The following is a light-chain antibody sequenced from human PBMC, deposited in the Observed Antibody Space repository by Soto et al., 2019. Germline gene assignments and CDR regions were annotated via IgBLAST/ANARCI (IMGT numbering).Light chain of an antibody. Sequence: QSALTQPASVSGSPGQSITISCTGTSSDVGSYDLVSWYQHHSGKAPKIIIYEVNKRPSGISHRFSGSKSGNTASLTISGLQAEDEADYFCCSFVRTNGLLFGGGTKLTVL. CDR2: EVN. CDR3: CSFVRTNGLL. CDR1: SSDVGSYDL. J-gene: IGLJ2*01. V-gene: IGLV2-23*02.